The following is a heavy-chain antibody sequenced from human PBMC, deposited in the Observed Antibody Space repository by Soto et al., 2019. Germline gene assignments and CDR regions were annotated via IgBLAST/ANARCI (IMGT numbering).Heavy chain of an antibody. CDR3: AKDRGLLWFGEPTGWFDP. CDR2: ISGSGGST. D-gene: IGHD3-10*01. J-gene: IGHJ5*02. CDR1: GFTFGSYA. Sequence: GGSLRLSCAASGFTFGSYAMSWSRQAPGKGLEWVSAISGSGGSTYYADSVKGRFTISRDNSKNTLYLQMNSLRAEDTAVYYCAKDRGLLWFGEPTGWFDPWGQGTLVTVSS. V-gene: IGHV3-23*01.